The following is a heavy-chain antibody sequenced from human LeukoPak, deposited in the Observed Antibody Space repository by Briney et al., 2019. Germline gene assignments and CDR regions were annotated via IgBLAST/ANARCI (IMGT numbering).Heavy chain of an antibody. V-gene: IGHV4-34*01. CDR1: GGSFSGYY. CDR2: INDSEST. Sequence: PSETLSLTCAVYGGSFSGYYWSWIRQPPGKGLEWIGEINDSESTNYNPSLKSRVTISVDTSKNQFSLKLSSVTAADTAVYYCARGGRGYSYGEGIDYWGQGTLVTVSS. J-gene: IGHJ4*02. D-gene: IGHD5-18*01. CDR3: ARGGRGYSYGEGIDY.